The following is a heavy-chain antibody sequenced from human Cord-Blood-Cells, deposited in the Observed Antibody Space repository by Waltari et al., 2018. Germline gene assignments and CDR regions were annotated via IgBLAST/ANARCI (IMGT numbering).Heavy chain of an antibody. CDR3: TRHLPKLGKFDY. V-gene: IGHV5-51*01. J-gene: IGHJ4*02. Sequence: EYMGIIYPGDSDTRYSSSFQGQVTISVDKSISTAYLQWSSLKASDTAMYYCTRHLPKLGKFDYRGQGTLVTVSS. D-gene: IGHD7-27*01. CDR2: IYPGDSDT.